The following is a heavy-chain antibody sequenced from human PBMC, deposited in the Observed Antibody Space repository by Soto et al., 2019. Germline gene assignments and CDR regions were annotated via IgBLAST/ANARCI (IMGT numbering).Heavy chain of an antibody. CDR3: ARGAYLNWFDP. CDR2: ISSSSSTI. J-gene: IGHJ5*02. V-gene: IGHV3-48*01. CDR1: GFTFSSYS. Sequence: EVQLVESGGGLVQPGGSLRLSCAAPGFTFSSYSMNWVRQAPGKGLEWVSYISSSSSTIYYADSVKGRFTISRDNAKNSLYLQMNSLRAEDTAVYYCARGAYLNWFDPWGQGTLVTVSS.